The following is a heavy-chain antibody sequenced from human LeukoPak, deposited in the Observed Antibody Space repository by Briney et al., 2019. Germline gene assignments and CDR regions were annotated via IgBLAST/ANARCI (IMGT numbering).Heavy chain of an antibody. Sequence: GGSLRLSCAASGFTVSSNYMSWVRPPAGKGLEWVSVLYSGGATFYADSVKGRFTISRDTSKNTLYLQMNVLRADDTAVYYCTKLKGWYGEGFFDYWGQGTLVTVSS. CDR2: LYSGGAT. V-gene: IGHV3-53*01. D-gene: IGHD6-19*01. CDR3: TKLKGWYGEGFFDY. J-gene: IGHJ4*02. CDR1: GFTVSSNY.